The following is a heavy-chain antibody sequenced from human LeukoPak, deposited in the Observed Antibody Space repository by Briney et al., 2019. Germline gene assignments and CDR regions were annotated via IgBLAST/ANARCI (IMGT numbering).Heavy chain of an antibody. CDR3: ARPRGKRGYSFEYDAFDI. Sequence: PSETLSLTCTVSGGSISSYYWSWIRQPPGKGLEWIGYIYYSGSTNYNPSLKSRVTISVDTSKNQFSLKLSSVTAADTAVYYCARPRGKRGYSFEYDAFDIWGQGTMVTVSS. V-gene: IGHV4-59*08. J-gene: IGHJ3*02. D-gene: IGHD5-18*01. CDR1: GGSISSYY. CDR2: IYYSGST.